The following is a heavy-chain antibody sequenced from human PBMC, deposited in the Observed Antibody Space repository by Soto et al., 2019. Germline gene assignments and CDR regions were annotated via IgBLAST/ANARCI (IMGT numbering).Heavy chain of an antibody. CDR2: ISSSSSYI. V-gene: IGHV3-21*01. D-gene: IGHD1-26*01. Sequence: PGGSLRLSCAASGFTFSSYSMNWVRQAPGKGLEWVSSISSSSSYIYYTDSVKGRFTISRDNAKNSLYLQMNSLRAEDTAVYYCERGGRANAFDIWGQGTMVTVSS. CDR1: GFTFSSYS. J-gene: IGHJ3*02. CDR3: ERGGRANAFDI.